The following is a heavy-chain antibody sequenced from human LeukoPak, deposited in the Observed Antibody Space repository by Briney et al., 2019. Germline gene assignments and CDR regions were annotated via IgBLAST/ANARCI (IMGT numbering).Heavy chain of an antibody. CDR2: ISGSGGST. CDR3: AKAGGDYEGGDAFDI. V-gene: IGHV3-23*01. D-gene: IGHD2-21*02. CDR1: AFTFSSYG. J-gene: IGHJ3*02. Sequence: GGTLRLSCAASAFTFSSYGMSWVRQAPGKGLEWVSAISGSGGSTYYADSVKGRFTISRDNSKNTLYLQMNSLRAEDTAVYYCAKAGGDYEGGDAFDIWGQGTMVTVSS.